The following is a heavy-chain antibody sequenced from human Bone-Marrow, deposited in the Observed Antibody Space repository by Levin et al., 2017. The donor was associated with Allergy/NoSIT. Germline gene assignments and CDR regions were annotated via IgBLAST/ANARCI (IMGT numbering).Heavy chain of an antibody. V-gene: IGHV1-46*01. CDR3: AAVGTATDY. CDR2: INPSGGST. D-gene: IGHD6-19*01. J-gene: IGHJ4*02. Sequence: ASVKVSCKASAYTFTNYYVYWVRQAPGQGLEWMGKINPSGGSTNFAQKFQGRLTMTRDTSTSTVYMDLSRLRSEVTAVYYCAAVGTATDYWGQGTLVTVSS. CDR1: AYTFTNYY.